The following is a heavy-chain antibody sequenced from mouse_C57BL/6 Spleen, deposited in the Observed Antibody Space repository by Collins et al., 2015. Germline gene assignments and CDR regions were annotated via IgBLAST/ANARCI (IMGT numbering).Heavy chain of an antibody. CDR3: AKYGPYGYFDV. J-gene: IGHJ1*03. Sequence: QVQLQQSGAELVKPGASVKISCKASGYAFSSYWMNWVKQRPGKGLEWIGQIYPGDGDTKYNGKFKGRATLTVDKSSSTAYMQLSSLTSEDSAVYFCAKYGPYGYFDVWGTGTTVTVSS. D-gene: IGHD1-1*02. CDR1: GYAFSSYW. V-gene: IGHV1-80*01. CDR2: IYPGDGDT.